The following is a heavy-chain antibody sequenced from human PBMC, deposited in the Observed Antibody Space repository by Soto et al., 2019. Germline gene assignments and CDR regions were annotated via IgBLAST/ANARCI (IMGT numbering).Heavy chain of an antibody. CDR3: AKDSRIVVVTAPYDY. V-gene: IGHV3-30*18. D-gene: IGHD2-21*02. CDR2: ISYDGSNK. CDR1: GFTFSSYG. Sequence: QVQLVESGGGVVQPGRSLRLSCAASGFTFSSYGMHWVRQAPGKGLERVAVISYDGSNKYYADSVKGRFTISRDNSKNKLYLQMNSLRAEDTAVYYCAKDSRIVVVTAPYDYWGQGTLVTVSS. J-gene: IGHJ4*02.